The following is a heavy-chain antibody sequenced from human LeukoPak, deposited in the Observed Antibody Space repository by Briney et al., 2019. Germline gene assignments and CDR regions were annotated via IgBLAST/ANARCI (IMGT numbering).Heavy chain of an antibody. CDR3: ARAVVVGGYFTY. CDR1: GGSFSGYY. Sequence: SETLSLTCAVYGGSFSGYYWSWIRQPPGKGLEWIGEINHSGSTNYNPSLKSRVTISVDTSKNQFSLKLSSVTAADTAVYHCARAVVVGGYFTYWGQGTLVTVSS. D-gene: IGHD2-2*01. J-gene: IGHJ4*02. V-gene: IGHV4-34*01. CDR2: INHSGST.